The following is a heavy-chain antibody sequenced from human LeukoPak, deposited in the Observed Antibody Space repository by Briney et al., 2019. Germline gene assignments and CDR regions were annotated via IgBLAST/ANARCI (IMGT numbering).Heavy chain of an antibody. CDR2: VTPLSATP. CDR3: AGDPPGTPVGFDV. CDR1: AGTFNTYA. J-gene: IGHJ3*01. D-gene: IGHD3-10*01. V-gene: IGHV1-69*06. Sequence: SVKVSCKASAGTFNTYAISWVRQAPGQGLEWMGRVTPLSATPSQSQWIQGRVTITADISTNTVFLDLSSLRSEDTALYFCAGDPPGTPVGFDVWGQGTMVTVSS.